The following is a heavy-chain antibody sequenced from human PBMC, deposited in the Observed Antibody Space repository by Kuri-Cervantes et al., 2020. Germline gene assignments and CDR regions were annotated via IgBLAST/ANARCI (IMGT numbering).Heavy chain of an antibody. CDR2: ISGSGAST. CDR3: ARDLRSGSFDY. D-gene: IGHD1-26*01. V-gene: IGHV3-23*01. J-gene: IGHJ4*02. CDR1: GFTFSSYA. Sequence: GGSLRLSCAASGFTFSSYAMTWVRQAPGKGLEWVSAISGSGASTYYAKSVKGRFTISRDNAKNTLYLQMNSLRAEDTAVYYCARDLRSGSFDYWGQGTLVTVSS.